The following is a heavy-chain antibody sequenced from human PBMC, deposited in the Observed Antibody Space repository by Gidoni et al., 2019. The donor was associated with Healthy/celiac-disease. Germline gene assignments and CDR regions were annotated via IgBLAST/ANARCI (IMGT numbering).Heavy chain of an antibody. Sequence: EVQLVESGGGLVKPGGSLRLSCAASGFTFSSYSMNWVRQAPGKGLEWVSSISSSSSYIYYADSVKGRFTISRDNAKNSLYLQMNSLRAEDTAVYYCARVVLQLELLSDYYYMDVWGKGTTVTVSS. J-gene: IGHJ6*03. D-gene: IGHD1-1*01. V-gene: IGHV3-21*01. CDR3: ARVVLQLELLSDYYYMDV. CDR2: ISSSSSYI. CDR1: GFTFSSYS.